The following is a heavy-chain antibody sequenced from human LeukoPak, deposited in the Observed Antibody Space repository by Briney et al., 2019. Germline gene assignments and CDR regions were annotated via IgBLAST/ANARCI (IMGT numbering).Heavy chain of an antibody. CDR3: AREGAAPGLDY. CDR1: GGSISSYY. CDR2: IYYSGST. J-gene: IGHJ4*02. Sequence: SETLSLTCTVSGGSISSYYWSWIRQPPGKGLEWIGYIYYSGSTNYNPSLKSRVTISVDTSKNQFSLKLSSVTAEDTAVYYCAREGAAPGLDYWGQGTLVTVSS. D-gene: IGHD6-6*01. V-gene: IGHV4-59*01.